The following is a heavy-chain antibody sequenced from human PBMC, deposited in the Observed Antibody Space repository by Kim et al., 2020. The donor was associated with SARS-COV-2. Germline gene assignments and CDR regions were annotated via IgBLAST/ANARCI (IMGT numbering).Heavy chain of an antibody. V-gene: IGHV5-51*01. CDR1: GYSFKNFW. CDR2: IYPDDSDT. D-gene: IGHD2-15*01. J-gene: IGHJ4*02. CDR3: ARQLAETPFYFDY. Sequence: GESLKISCKGSGYSFKNFWIGWVRQTPGKGLEWLGIIYPDDSDTRYSPSFRGQVTISVDKSTSTASLHWSRLRASDTGIYYCARQLAETPFYFDYWGLGTLVTVSS.